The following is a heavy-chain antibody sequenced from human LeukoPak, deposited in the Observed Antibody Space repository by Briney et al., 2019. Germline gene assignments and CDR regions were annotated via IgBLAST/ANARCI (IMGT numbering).Heavy chain of an antibody. J-gene: IGHJ3*02. D-gene: IGHD3-22*01. V-gene: IGHV1-18*01. Sequence: ASVKVSCKASGYTFTSYGISWVRQAPEQGLEWMGWISAYNGNTNYAQKLQGRVTMTTDTSTSTAYMELRSLRSDDTAVYYCARDGGPYYDSSGYYESRAFDIWGQGTMVTVSS. CDR2: ISAYNGNT. CDR1: GYTFTSYG. CDR3: ARDGGPYYDSSGYYESRAFDI.